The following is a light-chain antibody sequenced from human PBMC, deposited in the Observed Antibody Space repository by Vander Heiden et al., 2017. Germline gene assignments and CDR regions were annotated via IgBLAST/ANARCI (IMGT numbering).Light chain of an antibody. V-gene: IGLV3-25*03. CDR3: QSADSSGTYVV. Sequence: SYELTQPPSALVSPGQTARITCSGDALPKQYAYWYQQKPGQAPVLVIYKDSERPSGIPERFSGSSSGTTVTLTISGVQAEDEADYYCQSADSSGTYVVFGGGTKLTVL. J-gene: IGLJ2*01. CDR1: ALPKQY. CDR2: KDS.